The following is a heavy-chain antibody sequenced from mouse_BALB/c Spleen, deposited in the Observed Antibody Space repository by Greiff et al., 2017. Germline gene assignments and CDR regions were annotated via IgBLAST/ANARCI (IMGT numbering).Heavy chain of an antibody. CDR2: INPSSGYT. V-gene: IGHV1-4*02. Sequence: VNVVESAAELARPGASVKMSCKASGYTFTSYTMPWVKQRPGPGLEWIGYINPSSGYTEYNQKFKDKATLTADKSSSTAYIQLSSLTSEDSAVYYCARSEYGGCAMDDWGEGTSVTVSS. D-gene: IGHD1-1*01. CDR3: ARSEYGGCAMDD. CDR1: GYTFTSYT. J-gene: IGHJ4*01.